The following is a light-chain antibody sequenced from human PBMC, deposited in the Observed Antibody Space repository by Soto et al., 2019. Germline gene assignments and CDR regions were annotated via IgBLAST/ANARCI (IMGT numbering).Light chain of an antibody. V-gene: IGLV2-14*01. CDR2: EVS. CDR3: SSYTSSSTLDVV. CDR1: SSDVGGYNY. J-gene: IGLJ2*01. Sequence: QAVVTQTPSASGAPGQRVTISCSGTSSDVGGYNYVSWYQQHPGKAPKLMIYEVSNRPSGVSNRFSGSKSGNTASLTISGLQAEDEADYYCSSYTSSSTLDVVFGGGTQLTVL.